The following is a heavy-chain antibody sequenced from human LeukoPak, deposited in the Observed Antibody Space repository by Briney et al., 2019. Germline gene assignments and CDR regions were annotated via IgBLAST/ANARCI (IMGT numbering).Heavy chain of an antibody. J-gene: IGHJ4*02. CDR3: ARRYCSSTSCYGEGTEYYFDY. CDR1: GFTFSDYY. D-gene: IGHD2-2*01. CDR2: ISSSGSTI. Sequence: GGSLRLSCAASGFTFSDYYMSWIRQAPGKGLEWVSYISSSGSTICYADSVKGRFTISRDNAKNSLYLQMNSLRAEDTAVYYCARRYCSSTSCYGEGTEYYFDYWGQGTLVTVSS. V-gene: IGHV3-11*01.